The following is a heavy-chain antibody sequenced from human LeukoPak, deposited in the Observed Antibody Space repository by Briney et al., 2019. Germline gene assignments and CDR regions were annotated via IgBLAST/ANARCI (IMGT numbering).Heavy chain of an antibody. CDR1: GFTFSSHS. CDR3: VRGQARAGSFDY. CDR2: ITTSNYI. V-gene: IGHV3-21*01. Sequence: MPGESLRLSCVVSGFTFSSHSVNWVRHAPGKGLEWVLSITTSNYIFYAESVKGRFTISRDNAKNSLYLQMTSLRAEDTAVYYCVRGQARAGSFDYWGQGTLVTVSS. J-gene: IGHJ4*02. D-gene: IGHD6-19*01.